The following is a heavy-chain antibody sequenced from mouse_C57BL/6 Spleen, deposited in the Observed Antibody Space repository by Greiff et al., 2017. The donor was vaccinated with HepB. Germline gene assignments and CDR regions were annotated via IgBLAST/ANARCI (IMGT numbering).Heavy chain of an antibody. J-gene: IGHJ2*01. D-gene: IGHD3-3*01. V-gene: IGHV5-6*02. Sequence: EVKVVESGGDLVKPGGSLKLSCAASGFTFSSYGMSWVRQTPDKRLEWVATISSGGSYTYYPDSVKGRFTISRDNAKNTLYLQRSSLKSEDTAMYYCARGEAGPRSFDYWGQGTTLTVSS. CDR3: ARGEAGPRSFDY. CDR2: ISSGGSYT. CDR1: GFTFSSYG.